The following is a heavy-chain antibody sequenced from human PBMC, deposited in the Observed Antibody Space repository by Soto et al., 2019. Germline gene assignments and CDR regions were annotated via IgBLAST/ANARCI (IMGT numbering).Heavy chain of an antibody. CDR1: GFTFSSYA. D-gene: IGHD4-17*01. J-gene: IGHJ5*02. Sequence: GGSLRLSCAASGFTFSSYAMHWVRQAPGKGLEWVAVISYDGSNKYYADSVKGRFTISRDNSKNTLYLQMNSLRAEDTAVYYCARDPEPYGDYVNWFDPWGQGTLVTVSS. CDR2: ISYDGSNK. V-gene: IGHV3-30-3*01. CDR3: ARDPEPYGDYVNWFDP.